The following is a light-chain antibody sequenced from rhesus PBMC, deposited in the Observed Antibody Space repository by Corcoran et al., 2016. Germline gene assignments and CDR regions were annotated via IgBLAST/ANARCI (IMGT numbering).Light chain of an antibody. J-gene: IGKJ2*01. Sequence: DIVMTQTPLSLPITPGEPASISCRSSQSLLHSNGNTYFHWYLQKPGQSPQVLIYGGSNRASGVPDRFSGSGSGTYFTLKISKVEAEDVGVYYCVQTITFPYSFGQGTKVEIK. V-gene: IGKV2-72*01. CDR2: GGS. CDR3: VQTITFPYS. CDR1: QSLLHSNGNTY.